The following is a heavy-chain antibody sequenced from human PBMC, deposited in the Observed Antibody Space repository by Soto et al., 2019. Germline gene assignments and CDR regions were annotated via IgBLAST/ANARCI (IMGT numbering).Heavy chain of an antibody. D-gene: IGHD3-16*01. CDR3: ARDRLMITFGGVGDGRWFAFDI. CDR1: GGTFSSYA. CDR2: IIPIFGTA. Sequence: QVQLVQSGAEVKKPGSSVKVSCKASGGTFSSYAISWVRQAPGQGLEWMGGIIPIFGTANYAQKLQGRVTITADESTSTAYMELSSLRSEDTAVSYCARDRLMITFGGVGDGRWFAFDIWGQGTMVTVSS. J-gene: IGHJ3*02. V-gene: IGHV1-69*12.